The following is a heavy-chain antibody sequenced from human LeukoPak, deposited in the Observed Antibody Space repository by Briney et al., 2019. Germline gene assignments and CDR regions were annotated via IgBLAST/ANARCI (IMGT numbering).Heavy chain of an antibody. CDR2: IYTSGST. CDR3: ARDKHSSWDFDY. D-gene: IGHD6-13*01. CDR1: GDSISRGDYY. Sequence: SETLSLTCTVSGDSISRGDYYWSWIRQPAGKGLEWIGRIYTSGSTNYNPSLKSRVTMSVDTSKNQFSLKLSSVTAADTAVYYCARDKHSSWDFDYWGQGTMVTVSS. V-gene: IGHV4-61*02. J-gene: IGHJ4*02.